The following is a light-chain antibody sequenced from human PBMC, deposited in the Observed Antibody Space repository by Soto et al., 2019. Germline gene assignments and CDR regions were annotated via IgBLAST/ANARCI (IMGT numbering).Light chain of an antibody. CDR2: AAS. Sequence: DIQVTQSPSSLSASVGDRVTITCRASQDIRNYLAWFQQKPGKATKSLIYAASILQSGVPSKFSGSGSGTDFTLTISSLQPEDFATYYCQQYHSYPLTLGGGTKVEIK. CDR1: QDIRNY. V-gene: IGKV1-16*02. J-gene: IGKJ4*01. CDR3: QQYHSYPLT.